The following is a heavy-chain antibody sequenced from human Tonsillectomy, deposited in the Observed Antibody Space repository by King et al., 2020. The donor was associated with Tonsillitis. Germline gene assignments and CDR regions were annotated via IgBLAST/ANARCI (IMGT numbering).Heavy chain of an antibody. CDR1: GGTFISHA. CDR3: ARGLYDSSGFTLGF. CDR2: IIPIIGIG. Sequence: QLVQSGAEVKKPGSSVKVSCKASGGTFISHAISWVRQAPGQGFEWMGRIIPIIGIGDYALKFQGRVTITADKSTSTVYMELSSLRSEDTAVYYCARGLYDSSGFTLGFWGQGTLVTVSS. V-gene: IGHV1-69*09. D-gene: IGHD3-22*01. J-gene: IGHJ4*02.